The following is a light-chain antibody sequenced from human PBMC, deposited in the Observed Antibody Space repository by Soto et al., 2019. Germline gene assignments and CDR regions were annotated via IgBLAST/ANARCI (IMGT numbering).Light chain of an antibody. J-gene: IGKJ1*01. CDR2: KAS. Sequence: DIQMTQSPSTLSGSVGDRVTITCRARQTISSWLAWYQQKTGKAPKLLIYKASTFKSGVPSRFSGSGSGTEFTLTISSLQPDDFATYYCQHYNSYSEAFGQGTKVEL. V-gene: IGKV1-5*03. CDR1: QTISSW. CDR3: QHYNSYSEA.